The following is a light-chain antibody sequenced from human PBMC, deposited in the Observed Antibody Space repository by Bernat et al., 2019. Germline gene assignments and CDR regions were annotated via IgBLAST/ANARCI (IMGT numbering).Light chain of an antibody. CDR3: QQYGISPPIT. Sequence: EIVLTQSPGTLSLSPGERATRSCRSSQSVSSNYLGWYQQQPCQAPMLLIYAASSRATGIPDRFSSSGSGTEFTLTISRLDREDFAVYYCQQYGISPPITFCQGTRLEI. CDR2: AAS. J-gene: IGKJ5*01. V-gene: IGKV3-20*01. CDR1: QSVSSNY.